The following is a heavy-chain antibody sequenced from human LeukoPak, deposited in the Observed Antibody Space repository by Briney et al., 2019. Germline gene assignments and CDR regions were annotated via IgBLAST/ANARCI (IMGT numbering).Heavy chain of an antibody. V-gene: IGHV4-39*01. D-gene: IGHD6-6*01. CDR3: ARHRLYSSSDY. Sequence: SETLSLTCTVSGGSISSSSYYWGWIRQPPGKGLEWIGSIYYSGSTYYNPSLKSRVTISVDTSKNQFSLKLSSVTAADTAVYYCARHRLYSSSDYWGQGTLVTVPS. CDR2: IYYSGST. J-gene: IGHJ4*02. CDR1: GGSISSSSYY.